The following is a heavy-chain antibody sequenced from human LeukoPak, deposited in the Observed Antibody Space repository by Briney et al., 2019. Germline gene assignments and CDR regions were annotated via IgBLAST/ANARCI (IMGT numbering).Heavy chain of an antibody. CDR3: ARAKPADFDL. Sequence: GGSLRLSCEASGFTFNTYWIHWVRQAPGKGLVWVPRVNEDGSETNYADSVKGRLTISRDNAKNTAYLEMDSLRVEDTAVYYCARAKPADFDLWGRGTLLTVSS. CDR2: VNEDGSET. V-gene: IGHV3-74*01. J-gene: IGHJ2*01. CDR1: GFTFNTYW.